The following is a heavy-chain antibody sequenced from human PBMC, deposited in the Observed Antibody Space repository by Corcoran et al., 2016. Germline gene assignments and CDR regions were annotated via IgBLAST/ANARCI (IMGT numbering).Heavy chain of an antibody. CDR1: GFTVSSNY. CDR3: ARAVVTPGWYFDL. CDR2: IYSGGST. D-gene: IGHD2-21*02. V-gene: IGHV3-53*01. Sequence: EVQLLESGGGLIQPGGSLRLSCAASGFTVSSNYMSWVRQAPGKGLEWVSVIYSGGSTYYADYVKGRFTISRANSKNTLYLQMNSLRAEDTAVYYCARAVVTPGWYFDLWGRGTLVTVSS. J-gene: IGHJ2*01.